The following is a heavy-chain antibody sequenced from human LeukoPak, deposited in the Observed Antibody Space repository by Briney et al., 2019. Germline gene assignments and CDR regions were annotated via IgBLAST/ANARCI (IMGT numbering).Heavy chain of an antibody. CDR3: ARGLRFDDYYYYGMDV. CDR1: GYTVTGYY. D-gene: IGHD5-12*01. CDR2: INPNSGGT. Sequence: ASVKVSCKASGYTVTGYYMHWVRQAPGQGLEWMGRINPNSGGTNYAQKFQGRVTMTRDTSISTAYMELSRLRSDDTAVYYCARGLRFDDYYYYGMDVWGQGTTVTVSS. J-gene: IGHJ6*02. V-gene: IGHV1-2*06.